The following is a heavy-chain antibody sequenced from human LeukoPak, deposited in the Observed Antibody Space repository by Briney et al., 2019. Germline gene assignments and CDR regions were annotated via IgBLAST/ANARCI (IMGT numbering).Heavy chain of an antibody. CDR2: IYYSRST. J-gene: IGHJ6*03. V-gene: IGHV4-59*01. Sequence: PSETLSLTCTVSGASISSYYWSWIRQPPGKGLEWIGYIYYSRSTNYNPSLKCRVTISVDTSKNQISLKLSSVTAADTALYYCARSSSASEGYYYYYMDVWGKGTTVIVSS. CDR1: GASISSYY. CDR3: ARSSSASEGYYYYYMDV. D-gene: IGHD2-2*01.